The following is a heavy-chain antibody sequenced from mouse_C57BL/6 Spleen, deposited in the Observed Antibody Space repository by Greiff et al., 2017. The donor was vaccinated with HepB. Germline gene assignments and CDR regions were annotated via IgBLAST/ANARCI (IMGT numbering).Heavy chain of an antibody. J-gene: IGHJ1*03. CDR3: ARWHYYGSSYWYFDV. Sequence: VQLQQSGPELVKPGASVKISCKASGYAFSSSWMNWVKQRPGKGLEWIGRIYPGDGDTNYNGKFKGKATLTADKSSSTAYMQLSSLTSADSAVYVCARWHYYGSSYWYFDVWGTGTTVTVSS. D-gene: IGHD1-1*01. CDR1: GYAFSSSW. V-gene: IGHV1-82*01. CDR2: IYPGDGDT.